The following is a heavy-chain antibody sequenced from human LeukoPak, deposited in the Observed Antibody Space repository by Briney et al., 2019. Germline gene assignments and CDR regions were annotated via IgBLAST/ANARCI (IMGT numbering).Heavy chain of an antibody. J-gene: IGHJ4*02. Sequence: EPSETLSLTCTVSGGSISTYYWSWIRQPPGKGLEWSGYIYYSGNTNYNPSLKSRITISVDTSKNQFSLKLSSVPVADTAVYYCARVFRGGGGGWPDYWGQGTLVTVSS. V-gene: IGHV4-59*03. CDR3: ARVFRGGGGGWPDY. CDR2: IYYSGNT. D-gene: IGHD6-19*01. CDR1: GGSISTYY.